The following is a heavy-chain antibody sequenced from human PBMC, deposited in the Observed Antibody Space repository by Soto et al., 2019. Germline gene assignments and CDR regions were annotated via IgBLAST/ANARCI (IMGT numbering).Heavy chain of an antibody. Sequence: SLRLSCAASGFTFDDYAMHWVRQAPGKGLEWVSGISWNSGSIGYADSVKGRFTISGDNAKNSLYLQMNSLRAEDTALYYCAKDIGCSGGSCYPDYYYYGMDVWGQGTTVTVSS. CDR3: AKDIGCSGGSCYPDYYYYGMDV. CDR2: ISWNSGSI. V-gene: IGHV3-9*01. CDR1: GFTFDDYA. J-gene: IGHJ6*02. D-gene: IGHD2-15*01.